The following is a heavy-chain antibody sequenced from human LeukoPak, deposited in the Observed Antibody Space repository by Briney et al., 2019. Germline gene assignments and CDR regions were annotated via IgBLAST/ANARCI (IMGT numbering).Heavy chain of an antibody. V-gene: IGHV3-33*08. CDR2: IWYDGSNK. CDR1: GFTFSSYA. D-gene: IGHD4-17*01. J-gene: IGHJ4*02. CDR3: ARELTTVTPYYLDY. Sequence: GGSLRLSCAASGFTFSSYAMHWVRQAPGKGLEWVAVIWYDGSNKYYADSVKGRFTISRDNSKNTLYLQMNSLRAEDTAVYYCARELTTVTPYYLDYWGQGTLVTVSS.